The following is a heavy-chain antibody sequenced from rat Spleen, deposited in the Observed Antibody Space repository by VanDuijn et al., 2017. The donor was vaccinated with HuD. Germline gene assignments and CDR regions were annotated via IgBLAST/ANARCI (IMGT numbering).Heavy chain of an antibody. Sequence: EVELVESGGGLVQPGGSMKLSCAASGFTFSNYGMTWVRQAPTKGLEWVATISGSGGNTYYRDSVKGRFTIARDNAKSTLYLQMDSLRSEDTATYYCARPSYGYPFAYWGQGTLVTVSS. CDR3: ARPSYGYPFAY. CDR2: ISGSGGNT. CDR1: GFTFSNYG. D-gene: IGHD1-7*01. J-gene: IGHJ3*01. V-gene: IGHV5-25*01.